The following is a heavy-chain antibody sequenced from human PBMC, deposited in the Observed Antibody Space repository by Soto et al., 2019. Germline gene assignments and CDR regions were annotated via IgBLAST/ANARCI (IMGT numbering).Heavy chain of an antibody. J-gene: IGHJ5*02. CDR3: ARGGDVVLVTAPLDH. D-gene: IGHD2-21*02. CDR1: GGTFSSYA. Sequence: GASVKVSCKASGGTFSSYAISWVRQAPGQGLEWMGGIIPIFGTANYAQKFQGRVTITADESTSTAYMELSSLRSEDTAVYYCARGGDVVLVTAPLDHWGQGTLVTVSS. V-gene: IGHV1-69*13. CDR2: IIPIFGTA.